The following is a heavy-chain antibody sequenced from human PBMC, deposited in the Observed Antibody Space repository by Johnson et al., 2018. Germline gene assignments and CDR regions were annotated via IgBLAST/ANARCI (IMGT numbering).Heavy chain of an antibody. CDR1: GFTVSGNY. J-gene: IGHJ3*02. V-gene: IGHV3-53*01. CDR2: IYSGGST. Sequence: EVQLVESGGGLIQPGGSLRLSCAASGFTVSGNYMTWVRQAPGRGLEWVSIIYSGGSTFYADSVKGRFTISRDSSKNTLLLQLNSLRAEDTAVYYCARDGRWPHGAFDIWGQGTMVTVSS. CDR3: ARDGRWPHGAFDI. D-gene: IGHD5-24*01.